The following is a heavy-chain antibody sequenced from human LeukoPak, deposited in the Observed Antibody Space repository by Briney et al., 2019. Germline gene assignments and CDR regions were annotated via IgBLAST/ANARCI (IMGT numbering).Heavy chain of an antibody. J-gene: IGHJ5*02. CDR1: GGSISSYY. D-gene: IGHD1-1*01. CDR2: IYYSGST. Sequence: SEILSLTCTVSGGSISSYYWSWIRQPPGKGLEWIGTIYYSGSTYYNPSLKSRVTISVDTSKNQFSLKLTSVTAADTAVYYCARPVPSRLGWFDPWGQGTLVTVSS. V-gene: IGHV4-59*04. CDR3: ARPVPSRLGWFDP.